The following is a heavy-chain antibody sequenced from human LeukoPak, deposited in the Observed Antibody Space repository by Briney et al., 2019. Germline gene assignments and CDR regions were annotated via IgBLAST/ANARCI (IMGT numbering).Heavy chain of an antibody. V-gene: IGHV4-59*01. Sequence: SETLSLTCSVSGFSISNNYRSCIRQSPGKGLEWIGYIHYRGYTYYNPYLESRVTISVDTSQNRFSLKLISVTAADTAIYYCARVVEGATIRHYFDFWGQGILVTVSS. CDR2: IHYRGYT. D-gene: IGHD5-12*01. CDR1: GFSISNNY. CDR3: ARVVEGATIRHYFDF. J-gene: IGHJ4*02.